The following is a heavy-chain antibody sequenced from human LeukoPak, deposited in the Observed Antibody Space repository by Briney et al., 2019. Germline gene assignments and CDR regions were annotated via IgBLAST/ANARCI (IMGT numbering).Heavy chain of an antibody. Sequence: PSETLSLTCTVSGGSISTSNYYWGWIRQPPGKGLEWIGSIYYSGITYYNPSLKSRVTISVDTSKNQFSLKLSSVTAADTAVYYFARGLYLWDYWGQGTLVTVSS. CDR3: ARGLYLWDY. CDR1: GGSISTSNYY. J-gene: IGHJ4*02. CDR2: IYYSGIT. V-gene: IGHV4-39*01. D-gene: IGHD2-21*01.